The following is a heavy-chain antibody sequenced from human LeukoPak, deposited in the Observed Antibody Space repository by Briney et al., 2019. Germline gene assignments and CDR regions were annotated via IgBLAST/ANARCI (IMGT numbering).Heavy chain of an antibody. CDR3: ARGRGYSGYGDLPWFDP. J-gene: IGHJ5*02. Sequence: SETLSLTCTVSGGSISTSSYYWGWIRQPPGKGLEWIGSMYYSGSTYYNPSLKSRVTISVDTSKNQFSLKLSSVTAADTAVYYCARGRGYSGYGDLPWFDPWGQGTLVTVSS. CDR2: MYYSGST. V-gene: IGHV4-39*07. CDR1: GGSISTSSYY. D-gene: IGHD5-12*01.